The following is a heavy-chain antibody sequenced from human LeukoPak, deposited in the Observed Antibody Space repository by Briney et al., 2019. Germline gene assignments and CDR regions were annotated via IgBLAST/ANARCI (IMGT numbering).Heavy chain of an antibody. V-gene: IGHV3-23*01. D-gene: IGHD6-19*01. Sequence: PGGSLRLSCAASGFTFSHYAMSWVRQTPGKGPEWVSAISKDGGDSYYADPVKGRFAISRDNSRNMFYLQMNSLRAEDTAVYYCAKDKMAVAIFDYWGQGTLATVSS. CDR3: AKDKMAVAIFDY. J-gene: IGHJ4*02. CDR2: ISKDGGDS. CDR1: GFTFSHYA.